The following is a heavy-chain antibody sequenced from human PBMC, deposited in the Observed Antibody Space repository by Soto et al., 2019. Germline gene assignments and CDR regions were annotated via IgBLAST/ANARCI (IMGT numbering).Heavy chain of an antibody. V-gene: IGHV3-30-3*01. D-gene: IGHD4-17*01. CDR1: GFTFSSYA. CDR2: ISYDGSNK. CDR3: ARGDDYGDRKAD. J-gene: IGHJ4*02. Sequence: QVQLVESGGGVVQPGRSLRLSCAASGFTFSSYAMHWVRQAPGKGLEWVAVISYDGSNKYYADSVKGRFTISRDNSKNTLYLHMNSLRAEDTAVYYCARGDDYGDRKADWGQGTLVTVSS.